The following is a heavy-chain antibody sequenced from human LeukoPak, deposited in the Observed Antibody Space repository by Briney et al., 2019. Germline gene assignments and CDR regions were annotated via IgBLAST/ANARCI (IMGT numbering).Heavy chain of an antibody. CDR1: GYTFTSYG. J-gene: IGHJ6*03. V-gene: IGHV1-18*01. CDR2: ISAYNGNT. CDR3: ARGTGFLEWLGGQSAYYYMDV. Sequence: GASVEVCCKASGYTFTSYGISWVRQAPGQGLEWMGWISAYNGNTNYAQKLQGRVTMTTDTSTSTAYMELRSLRSDDTAVYYCARGTGFLEWLGGQSAYYYMDVWGKGTTVTVSS. D-gene: IGHD3-3*01.